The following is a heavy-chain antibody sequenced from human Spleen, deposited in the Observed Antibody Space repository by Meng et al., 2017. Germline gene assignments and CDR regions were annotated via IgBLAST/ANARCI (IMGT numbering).Heavy chain of an antibody. Sequence: QPRLQESGPGLVKRSEALSFTCSVSGRSISTSCYYWGSIRQRPGKGLEWIGSIGHSGITYYTPSLKSRVTVSIDTSKSQFSLKLTSVTAADTAVYYCARLGLRVSTTDYWGQGILVTVSS. CDR2: IGHSGIT. CDR1: GRSISTSCYY. CDR3: ARLGLRVSTTDY. J-gene: IGHJ4*02. V-gene: IGHV4-39*01. D-gene: IGHD3/OR15-3a*01.